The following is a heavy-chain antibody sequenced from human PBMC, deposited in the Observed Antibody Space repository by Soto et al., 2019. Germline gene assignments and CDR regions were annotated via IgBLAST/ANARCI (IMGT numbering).Heavy chain of an antibody. CDR3: ARSDGYNFNWLDS. CDR2: MNPNSGNT. V-gene: IGHV1-8*01. D-gene: IGHD2-21*01. CDR1: GYTFATYD. J-gene: IGHJ5*01. Sequence: QVQLVQSGAEVKTPGASVKGSCKASGYTFATYDINWVRQAPGQGLEWMGWMNPNSGNTGYAQKFQGRLTMTRDTALSVAHMELSSLRNEDTAVYYCARSDGYNFNWLDSWGQGTLVTVSA.